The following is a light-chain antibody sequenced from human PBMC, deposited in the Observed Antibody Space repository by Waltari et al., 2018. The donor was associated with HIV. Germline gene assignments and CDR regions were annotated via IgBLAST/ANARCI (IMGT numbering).Light chain of an antibody. CDR2: RNN. CDR3: AAWDDSLSVVV. V-gene: IGLV1-47*01. J-gene: IGLJ2*01. Sequence: QSVLTQPPSASGTPGQRVTIHCSGSSSTLGSNYVHWYQQLPGTAPKLLIYRNNQAPSGVPDRFSVSKSGTSASLAISGLRSEDEADYYCAAWDDSLSVVVFGGGTKLTVL. CDR1: SSTLGSNY.